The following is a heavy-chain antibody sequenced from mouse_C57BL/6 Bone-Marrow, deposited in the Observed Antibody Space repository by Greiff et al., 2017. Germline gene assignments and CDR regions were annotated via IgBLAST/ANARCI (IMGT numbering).Heavy chain of an antibody. CDR2: INYDGSST. V-gene: IGHV5-16*01. J-gene: IGHJ1*03. CDR3: AREDRPWYFDV. Sequence: EVKLMESEGGLVQPGSSMKLSCTASGFTFSDYYMAWVRQVPEKGLEWVANINYDGSSTYYLDSLKSRFIISRDNAKNMLYLQMSSLKSEDTATYYCAREDRPWYFDVWGTGTTVTVSS. CDR1: GFTFSDYY.